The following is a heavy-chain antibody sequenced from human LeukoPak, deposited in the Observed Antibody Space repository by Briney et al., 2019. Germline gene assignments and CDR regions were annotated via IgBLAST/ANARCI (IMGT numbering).Heavy chain of an antibody. V-gene: IGHV1-24*01. CDR3: ATDTEPGGIVVVPAAL. J-gene: IGHJ4*02. Sequence: ASVKVSCKVSGYTLNELPMHWGRQAPGKGGEWMGGFETESGETIYPQKFQGRVTMTEDTSTDTAYMELSSLRSEDTAVYYCATDTEPGGIVVVPAALWGQGTLVTVSS. D-gene: IGHD2-2*01. CDR2: FETESGET. CDR1: GYTLNELP.